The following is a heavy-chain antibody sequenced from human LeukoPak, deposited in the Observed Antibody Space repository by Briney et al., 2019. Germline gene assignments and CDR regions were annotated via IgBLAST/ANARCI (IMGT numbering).Heavy chain of an antibody. CDR1: GFTSSSYA. V-gene: IGHV3-23*01. CDR2: ISGSGGST. J-gene: IGHJ4*02. Sequence: TGGSLRLSCAASGFTSSSYAMSWVRQAPGKGLEWVSAISGSGGSTYYADSVKGRFTISRDNAKNSLYLQMNSLRAEDTAVYYCARDGTAAGFDYWGQGTLVTVSS. D-gene: IGHD6-13*01. CDR3: ARDGTAAGFDY.